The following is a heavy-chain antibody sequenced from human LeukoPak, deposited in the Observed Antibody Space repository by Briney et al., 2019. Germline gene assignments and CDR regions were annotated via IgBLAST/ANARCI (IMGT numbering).Heavy chain of an antibody. CDR2: IIPIFGTA. V-gene: IGHV1-69*05. D-gene: IGHD4-11*01. CDR1: GGTFSSYA. J-gene: IGHJ6*03. CDR3: ASMASDYSNNYYYMDV. Sequence: GASVKVSCKASGGTFSSYAISWVRQAPGQGLEWMGGIIPIFGTANYAQKFQGRVTITTDESTSTAYMELSSLRSEDTAVYYCASMASDYSNNYYYMDVWGKGTTVTVSS.